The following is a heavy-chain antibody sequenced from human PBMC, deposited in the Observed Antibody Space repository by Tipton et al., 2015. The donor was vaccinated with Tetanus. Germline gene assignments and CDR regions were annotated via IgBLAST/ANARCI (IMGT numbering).Heavy chain of an antibody. CDR3: AIMITFGGVIVKDY. D-gene: IGHD3-16*02. CDR2: IYYSGST. J-gene: IGHJ4*02. Sequence: TLSLTCTVSGGSISSGGYYWSWIRQHPGKGLEWIGYIYYSGSTYYNPSLKSRVTISVDTSKNQFSLKLSSVTAADTAVYYCAIMITFGGVIVKDYWGQGTLVTVSS. V-gene: IGHV4-31*03. CDR1: GGSISSGGYY.